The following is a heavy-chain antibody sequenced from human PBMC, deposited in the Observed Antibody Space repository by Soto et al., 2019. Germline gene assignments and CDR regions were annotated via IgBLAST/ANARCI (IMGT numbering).Heavy chain of an antibody. J-gene: IGHJ4*02. CDR3: ARPSLLLKYRSAWYYFDY. CDR1: GYTFTSYY. Sequence: ASVKVSCKASGYTFTSYYMHWVRQAPGQGLEWMGIINPSGGSTSYAQKFQGRVTMTRDTSTGTVYMELSSLRSEDTAVYYCARPSLLLKYRSAWYYFDYWGQATLVNVSS. D-gene: IGHD6-19*01. V-gene: IGHV1-46*01. CDR2: INPSGGST.